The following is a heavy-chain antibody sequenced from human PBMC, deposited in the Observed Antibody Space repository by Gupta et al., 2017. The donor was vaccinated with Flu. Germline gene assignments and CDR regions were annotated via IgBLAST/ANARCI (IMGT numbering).Heavy chain of an antibody. V-gene: IGHV3-30*18. CDR2: IASDGSHK. J-gene: IGHJ6*03. CDR3: AKDGPWTASCPYYCYYMDV. Sequence: QMQLVESGGGGVKFGTSLRRSGAASGFTFISYGMHWVRQAPGKGLEWVADIASDGSHKDYADSVRGRFTISRDNSKNTLSLEMDSLRVEDTAVYYCAKDGPWTASCPYYCYYMDVWGKGTTVTVSS. CDR1: GFTFISYG. D-gene: IGHD2-2*01.